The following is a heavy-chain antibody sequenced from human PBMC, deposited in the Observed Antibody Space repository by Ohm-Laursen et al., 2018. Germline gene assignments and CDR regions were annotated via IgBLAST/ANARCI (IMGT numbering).Heavy chain of an antibody. CDR2: ISSSGSTI. CDR3: ARDRYGDYCDY. J-gene: IGHJ4*02. D-gene: IGHD4-17*01. CDR1: GFTFSSYE. Sequence: SLRLSCAASGFTFSSYEMDWVRQAPGKGLEWVSYISSSGSTIHYADSVKGRFTISRDNAKNSLYLQMNSLRAEDTAVYYCARDRYGDYCDYWGQGTLVTVSS. V-gene: IGHV3-48*03.